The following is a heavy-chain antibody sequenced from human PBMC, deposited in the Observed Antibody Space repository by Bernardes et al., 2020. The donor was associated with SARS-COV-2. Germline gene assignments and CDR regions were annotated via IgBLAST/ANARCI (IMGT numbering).Heavy chain of an antibody. CDR1: VFSFRSFD. Sequence: GGSLRLSCAASVFSFRSFDMSWVRPAPGKGLGWVSVICDGFSSTHYADSVKGRFTISRDNSKNTLYLEMNSLRAEDTAIYYCVKDQAVIDIRGLFHKWGQGTKVTVAS. V-gene: IGHV3-23*01. CDR3: VKDQAVIDIRGLFHK. CDR2: ICDGFSST. D-gene: IGHD2-21*01. J-gene: IGHJ3*02.